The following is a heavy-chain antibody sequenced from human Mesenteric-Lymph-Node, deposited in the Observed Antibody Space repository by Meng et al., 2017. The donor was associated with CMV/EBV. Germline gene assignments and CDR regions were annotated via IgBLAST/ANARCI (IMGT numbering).Heavy chain of an antibody. D-gene: IGHD3-9*01. CDR2: INHSGST. CDR1: GGSFSGYY. V-gene: IGHV4-34*01. Sequence: QVQVPQWGAGLLKPSETLSVTCAVYGGSFSGYYWNWIRQSPEKGLERIGEINHSGSTTYNPSFTSRIIISVDTSTNQISLNMSSVTAADTAVYYCARGSSYDILTGYFDYWGQGALVTVSS. CDR3: ARGSSYDILTGYFDY. J-gene: IGHJ4*02.